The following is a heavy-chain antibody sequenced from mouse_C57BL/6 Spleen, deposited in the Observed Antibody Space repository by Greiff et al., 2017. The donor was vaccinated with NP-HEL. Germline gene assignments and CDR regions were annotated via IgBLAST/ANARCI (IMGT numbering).Heavy chain of an antibody. J-gene: IGHJ3*01. CDR3: ARGDWDAWFAY. V-gene: IGHV1-81*01. CDR2: IYPRSGNT. D-gene: IGHD4-1*01. Sequence: LQESGAELARPGASVKLSCKASGYTFTSYGISWVKQRTGQGLEWIGEIYPRSGNTYYNEKFKGKATLTADKSSSTAYMELRSLTSEDSAVYFCARGDWDAWFAYWGQGTLVTVSA. CDR1: GYTFTSYG.